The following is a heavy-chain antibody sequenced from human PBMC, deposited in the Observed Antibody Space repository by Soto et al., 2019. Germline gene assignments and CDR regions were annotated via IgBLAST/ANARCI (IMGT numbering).Heavy chain of an antibody. V-gene: IGHV1-2*02. J-gene: IGHJ3*01. CDR2: MNPNSGGS. CDR1: GYNFIAQN. CDR3: ARERHLNAPSGAFDL. D-gene: IGHD1-1*01. Sequence: QVHLVQSGAEVKKPGASVKVSCMASGYNFIAQNIHWVRQAPGLGLEWMGKMNPNSGGSDYAQEFEGRVTVTRDTSISTVYRELTSLKSDGTAVYYCARERHLNAPSGAFDLWGQGTMVIVSS.